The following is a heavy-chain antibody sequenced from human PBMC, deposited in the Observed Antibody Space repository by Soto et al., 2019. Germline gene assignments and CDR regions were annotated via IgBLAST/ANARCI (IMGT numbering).Heavy chain of an antibody. D-gene: IGHD1-1*01. J-gene: IGHJ5*02. CDR1: GFTFSSYA. V-gene: IGHV3-23*01. Sequence: PGGSLRLSCAASGFTFSSYAMSWVRQAPGKGLEWVSAISGSGGSTYYADSVKGRFTISRDNSKNTLYLQMNSLRAEDTAVYYCAKLRTTGTGFINWFDPWGQGTLVTVSS. CDR2: ISGSGGST. CDR3: AKLRTTGTGFINWFDP.